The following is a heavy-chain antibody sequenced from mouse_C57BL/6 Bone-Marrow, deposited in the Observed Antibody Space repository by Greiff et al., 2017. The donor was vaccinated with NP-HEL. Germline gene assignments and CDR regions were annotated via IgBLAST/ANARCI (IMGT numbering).Heavy chain of an antibody. V-gene: IGHV3-6*01. Sequence: ESGPGLVKPSQSLSLTCSVTGYSITSGYYWYWIRQFPGNKLEWMGYISYDGSNNYNPSLKNRIPITRETSKNQFFLKLNSVTTEDTAAYYCARITTVVATVDDWGQGTTLTVAS. CDR3: ARITTVVATVDD. CDR2: ISYDGSN. J-gene: IGHJ2*01. D-gene: IGHD1-1*01. CDR1: GYSITSGYY.